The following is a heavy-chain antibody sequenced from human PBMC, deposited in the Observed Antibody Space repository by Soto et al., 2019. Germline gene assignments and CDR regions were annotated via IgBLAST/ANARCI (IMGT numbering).Heavy chain of an antibody. CDR1: GFTFSNYA. V-gene: IGHV3-23*01. CDR2: INTSGGNT. D-gene: IGHD6-13*01. J-gene: IGHJ5*01. CDR3: TKVWQHDS. Sequence: EVQLLESGGGLVQPGGSLRLSCAASGFTFSNYAMTWVRQAPGKGLECVSTINTSGGNTHYADSVKGRFSVSRDNSKNTLSLQMNSLIAEDTAVYYCTKVWQHDSWGQGTLVTVSS.